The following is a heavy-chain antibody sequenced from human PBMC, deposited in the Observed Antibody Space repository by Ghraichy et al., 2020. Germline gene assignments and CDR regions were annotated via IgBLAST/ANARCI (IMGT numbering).Heavy chain of an antibody. CDR2: ISRSGITI. J-gene: IGHJ6*02. CDR3: ARVYATLYGMDV. D-gene: IGHD2-8*01. V-gene: IGHV3-11*01. CDR1: GFRFSDYY. Sequence: GGSLRLSCAASGFRFSDYYMSWIRQAPGKGLEWVSYISRSGITIYYADSVKGRFTSSRDYAKKTLYLQMNSLRAEDTAVYFCARVYATLYGMDVWGQGTTVTISS.